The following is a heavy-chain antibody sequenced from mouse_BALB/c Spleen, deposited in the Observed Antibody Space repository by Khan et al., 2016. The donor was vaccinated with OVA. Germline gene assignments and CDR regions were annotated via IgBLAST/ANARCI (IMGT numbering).Heavy chain of an antibody. CDR2: INPSTDYT. V-gene: IGHV1-7*01. Sequence: QVQLQQPGAELAKPGASVKMSCKASGYTFTSYWMHWVKQRPGQGLEWIGYINPSTDYTEYNQKFKDKATLTADQSSSTAYLQLTSLHSEDAAVYYCTNHGSSSAWFTYWGQGTLVTVAA. J-gene: IGHJ3*01. CDR1: GYTFTSYW. D-gene: IGHD1-1*01. CDR3: TNHGSSSAWFTY.